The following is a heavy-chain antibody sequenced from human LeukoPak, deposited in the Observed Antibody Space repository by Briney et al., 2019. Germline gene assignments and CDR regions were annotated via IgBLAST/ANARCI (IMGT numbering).Heavy chain of an antibody. CDR2: IGVAGDT. Sequence: GSLRLSCAASGFTLSSYEMHWVRQVTGKRLEWVSAIGVAGDTYYPGSVKGRFIITRENAKNSLYLQMNSLRVEDTAVYYCARYRHGMAVWGQGTTVVVSS. V-gene: IGHV3-13*01. D-gene: IGHD3-16*02. J-gene: IGHJ6*02. CDR1: GFTLSSYE. CDR3: ARYRHGMAV.